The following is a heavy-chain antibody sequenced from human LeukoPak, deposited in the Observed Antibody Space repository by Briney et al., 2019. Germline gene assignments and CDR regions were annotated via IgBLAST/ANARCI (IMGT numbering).Heavy chain of an antibody. J-gene: IGHJ4*02. D-gene: IGHD3-10*01. CDR2: ISAYNGNT. Sequence: GASVKVSCKASGYTLTSYGIIWVRQAPRQGREWMGWISAYNGNTRYGHNLQDRVTMTTDSSTSTAYMELRSLRSDDTAIYYCARENYASGSYYGDDYWGQGTLVTVSS. CDR3: ARENYASGSYYGDDY. CDR1: GYTLTSYG. V-gene: IGHV1-18*01.